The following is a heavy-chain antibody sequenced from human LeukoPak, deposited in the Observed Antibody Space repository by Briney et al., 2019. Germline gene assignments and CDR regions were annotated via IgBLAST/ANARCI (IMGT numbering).Heavy chain of an antibody. D-gene: IGHD6-25*01. CDR3: AREAIAAGKNFDY. CDR1: GYAITSHF. Sequence: ASVKVSCKTSGYAITSHFMHWVRQAPGQGLEWVGTIHPDGETTTYGQKFQGRVTMTCDTSTSTVYMDLSSLRSEDTAVYYCAREAIAAGKNFDYWGQGTQVTVSS. J-gene: IGHJ4*02. V-gene: IGHV1-46*01. CDR2: IHPDGETT.